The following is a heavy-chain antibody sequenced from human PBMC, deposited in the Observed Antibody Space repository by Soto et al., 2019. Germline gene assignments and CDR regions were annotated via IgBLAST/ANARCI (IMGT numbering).Heavy chain of an antibody. J-gene: IGHJ4*02. CDR2: ISGSGGST. D-gene: IGHD3-10*01. Sequence: EVQLLESGGGLVQPGGSLRLSCEASGFTFSSYAMSWVRQAPGRGLEWVSAISGSGGSTYYADSVKGRFTISRDNSKNTLYLQMNSLRAEDTAVYYCAKEKITMVRGVIPGALDYWGQGTLVTVSS. CDR3: AKEKITMVRGVIPGALDY. CDR1: GFTFSSYA. V-gene: IGHV3-23*01.